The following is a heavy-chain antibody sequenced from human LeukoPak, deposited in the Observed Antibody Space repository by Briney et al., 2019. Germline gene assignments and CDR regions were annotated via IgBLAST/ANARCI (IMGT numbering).Heavy chain of an antibody. CDR1: GGSISSYY. CDR2: IYYSGST. V-gene: IGHV4-59*12. D-gene: IGHD6-19*01. Sequence: SETLSLTCTASGGSISSYYWSWIRQPPGKGLEWIGYIYYSGSTNYNPSLKSRVTISVDTSKNQFSLKLSSVTAADTAVYYCARGRRGSSGWYGYWGQGTLVTVSS. J-gene: IGHJ4*02. CDR3: ARGRRGSSGWYGY.